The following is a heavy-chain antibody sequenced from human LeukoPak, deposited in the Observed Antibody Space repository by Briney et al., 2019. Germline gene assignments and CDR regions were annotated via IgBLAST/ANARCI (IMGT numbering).Heavy chain of an antibody. CDR2: INGDGSTS. J-gene: IGHJ4*02. CDR1: GFTFDDYG. CDR3: ARASNRNSINFDY. V-gene: IGHV3-74*01. D-gene: IGHD1-1*01. Sequence: GGSLRLSCAASGFTFDDYGMHWVRQAPGKGLVWVSRINGDGSTSNYADSVKGRFTISRDNAKNTLYLQMNSLRAEDTAVYYCARASNRNSINFDYWGQGTLVTVSS.